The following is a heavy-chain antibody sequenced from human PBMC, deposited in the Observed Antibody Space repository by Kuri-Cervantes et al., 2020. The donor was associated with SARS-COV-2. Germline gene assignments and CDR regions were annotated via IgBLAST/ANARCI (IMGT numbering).Heavy chain of an antibody. CDR2: INWNGGST. D-gene: IGHD3-10*01. CDR3: AKGSPMVGHFLIDY. J-gene: IGHJ4*02. CDR1: GFTFDDYG. V-gene: IGHV3-20*04. Sequence: GESLKISCAASGFTFDDYGMSWVRQAPGKGLEWVSGINWNGGSTGYADSVKGRFTISRDNSKNTLYLQMNSLGAEDTAVYYCAKGSPMVGHFLIDYWGQGTLVTVSS.